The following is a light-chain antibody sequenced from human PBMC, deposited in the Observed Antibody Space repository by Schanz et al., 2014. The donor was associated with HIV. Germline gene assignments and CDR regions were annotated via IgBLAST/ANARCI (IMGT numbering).Light chain of an antibody. CDR2: DVN. CDR3: ASYTTTRTMT. Sequence: QSALTQPASVSGPPGQSITISCTGTSSDVGAYKYVSWYQQHPGEAPKLMIFDVNSRPSGVSDRFSGSKSGNTASLTISGLQTDDEGDYYCASYTTTRTMTFGGGTKLTVL. CDR1: SSDVGAYKY. V-gene: IGLV2-14*03. J-gene: IGLJ2*01.